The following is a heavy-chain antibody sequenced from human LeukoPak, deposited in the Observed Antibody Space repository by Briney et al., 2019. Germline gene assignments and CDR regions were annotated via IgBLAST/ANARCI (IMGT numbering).Heavy chain of an antibody. V-gene: IGHV4-34*01. CDR3: ARGFSRPSTTGRNNWFDP. Sequence: SETLSLTCAFYGGSFSGYYWSWIRQPPGKGLEWIGEINHSGSTNYNPSLKSRVTISVDTSKNQFSLKLSSVTAADTAVYYCARGFSRPSTTGRNNWFDPWGQGTLVTVSS. D-gene: IGHD2-2*01. CDR2: INHSGST. CDR1: GGSFSGYY. J-gene: IGHJ5*02.